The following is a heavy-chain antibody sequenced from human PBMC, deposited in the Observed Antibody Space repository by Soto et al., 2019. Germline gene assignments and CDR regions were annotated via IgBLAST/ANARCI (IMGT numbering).Heavy chain of an antibody. D-gene: IGHD3-16*01. CDR3: AKRLEWGSHHGMDV. Sequence: QVQLVESGGGVVQPGRSLRLSCAASGFTFSSYGMHWVRQAPGKGLEWVADILYDGSKKNYVDSVKGRFTISRDNSKNTLDLEMNSLRVEDTAVYHWAKRLEWGSHHGMDVWGQGTTVTVSS. V-gene: IGHV3-30*18. J-gene: IGHJ6*02. CDR1: GFTFSSYG. CDR2: ILYDGSKK.